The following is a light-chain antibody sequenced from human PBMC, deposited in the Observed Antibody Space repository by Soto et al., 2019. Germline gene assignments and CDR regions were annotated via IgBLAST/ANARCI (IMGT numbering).Light chain of an antibody. CDR3: QQYNNWPRT. CDR2: GAS. Sequence: EIVLTQSPGTLSVSPGERPTLSCRASQSVTRNLAWYQQKPGQAPRLLIYGASIRATGIPARFSGSGSGTEFTLTISSLQSEDFAVYYCQQYNNWPRTFGQGTKVDIK. J-gene: IGKJ1*01. V-gene: IGKV3-15*01. CDR1: QSVTRN.